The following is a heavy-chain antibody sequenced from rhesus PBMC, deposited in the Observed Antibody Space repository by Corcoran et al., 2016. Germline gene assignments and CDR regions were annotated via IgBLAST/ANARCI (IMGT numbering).Heavy chain of an antibody. J-gene: IGHJ4*01. Sequence: EVQLLESGGGRAKPGGSWGLSCAASGFTCSSPWMHWVGRAPGKGLGWVSAINSGGSSKYYADAVKGRFTISRENAKNTLYLQMDSLRAEDTAVYYCARGDIINYAYFDYWGQGVLVTVSP. CDR1: GFTCSSPW. D-gene: IGHD1-26*01. V-gene: IGHV3-14*01. CDR2: INSGGSSK. CDR3: ARGDIINYAYFDY.